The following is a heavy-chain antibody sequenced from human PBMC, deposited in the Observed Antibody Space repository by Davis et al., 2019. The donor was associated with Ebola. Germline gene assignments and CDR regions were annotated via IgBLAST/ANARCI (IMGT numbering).Heavy chain of an antibody. CDR3: ARGVATVTSRYFDY. CDR1: GFTFSSYG. D-gene: IGHD4-17*01. CDR2: IYHSGST. V-gene: IGHV4-30-2*01. J-gene: IGHJ4*02. Sequence: SCAASGFTFSSYGMHWVRQPPGKGLEWIGYIYHSGSTYYNPSLKSRVTISVDRSKNQFSLKLSSVTAADTAVYYCARGVATVTSRYFDYWGQGTLVTVSS.